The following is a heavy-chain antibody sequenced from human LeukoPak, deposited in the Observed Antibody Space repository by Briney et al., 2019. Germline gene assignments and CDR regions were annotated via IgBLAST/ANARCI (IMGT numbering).Heavy chain of an antibody. D-gene: IGHD3-10*01. J-gene: IGHJ4*02. CDR1: GFTFSSYS. CDR3: ARSTMVRGVIIGQIDY. V-gene: IGHV3-21*01. CDR2: ISSSSSYI. Sequence: GGSLRLSCAASGFTFSSYSMNWVRQAPGKGLEWVSSISSSSSYIYYADSVKGRFTISRDNAKNSLYLQMNSLRAEDTAVYYCARSTMVRGVIIGQIDYWGQGTLVTVSS.